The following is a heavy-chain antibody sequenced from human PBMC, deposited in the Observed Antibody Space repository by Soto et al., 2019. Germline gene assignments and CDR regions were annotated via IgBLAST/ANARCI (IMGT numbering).Heavy chain of an antibody. D-gene: IGHD6-19*01. V-gene: IGHV3-30-3*01. CDR1: GFIFSSYA. Sequence: QVQLVESGGGVVQPGTSLRLSCAASGFIFSSYAMHWVRQAPGKGLEWVAVISYDGTNKYYADSVRGRFTISRDNSMDTLYLKMNSLRAEDRAVYYCARGRQWLDLNYFHYWGQGTLVTVS. CDR2: ISYDGTNK. CDR3: ARGRQWLDLNYFHY. J-gene: IGHJ4*02.